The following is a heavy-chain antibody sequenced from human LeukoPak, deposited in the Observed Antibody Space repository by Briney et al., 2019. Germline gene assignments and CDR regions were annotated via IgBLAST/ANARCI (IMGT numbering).Heavy chain of an antibody. CDR1: GFTVSSNY. CDR3: AREDRNYVAFDY. Sequence: PGGSLRLSCAASGFTVSSNYMSWVRQAPGKRLEWVSVIYSGGSAYYADSVKGRFTISRDNSKNTLYLQMNSLRAEDTAVYYCAREDRNYVAFDYWGQGTLVTVSS. CDR2: IYSGGSA. D-gene: IGHD1-14*01. V-gene: IGHV3-53*01. J-gene: IGHJ4*02.